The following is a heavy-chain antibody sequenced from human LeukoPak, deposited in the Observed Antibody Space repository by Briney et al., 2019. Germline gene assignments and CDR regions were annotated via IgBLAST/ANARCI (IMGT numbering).Heavy chain of an antibody. CDR3: ARDIGGSDYGDSRDAFDI. J-gene: IGHJ3*02. Sequence: SVKVSCKASGGTFSSYSISWVRQAPGQGPEWMGGSIPIFGTANYAQKFQGRVTITTDGSTSTAYMELSSLRSEDTAVYYCARDIGGSDYGDSRDAFDIWDQGTMVIVSS. CDR1: GGTFSSYS. CDR2: SIPIFGTA. V-gene: IGHV1-69*05. D-gene: IGHD4-17*01.